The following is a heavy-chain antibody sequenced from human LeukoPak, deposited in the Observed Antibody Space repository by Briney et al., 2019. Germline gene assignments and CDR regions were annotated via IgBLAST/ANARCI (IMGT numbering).Heavy chain of an antibody. J-gene: IGHJ4*02. CDR1: GFTFSSYA. CDR3: ARDRYSGYDW. CDR2: IGSNGGST. V-gene: IGHV3-64*01. Sequence: GGSLRLSCAASGFTFSSYAMHWVRQAPGKGLEYVSAIGSNGGSTYYANSVKGRFTISRDNSKNTLYLQMGSLRAEDMAVYYCARDRYSGYDWWGQGTLVTVSS. D-gene: IGHD5-12*01.